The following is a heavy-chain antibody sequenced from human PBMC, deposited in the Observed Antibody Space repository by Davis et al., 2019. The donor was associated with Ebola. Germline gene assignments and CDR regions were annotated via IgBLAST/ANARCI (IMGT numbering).Heavy chain of an antibody. CDR3: TKTYNYGSGSYHPIDY. Sequence: GESLKISCAASGFSFSTYAINWVRQAPGKGLEWVSGISGSGTSTYYADSVKGRFTISRDNSKNTLYLQMNSLRVEDTAVYYCTKTYNYGSGSYHPIDYWGQGTLVTVSS. D-gene: IGHD3-10*01. CDR1: GFSFSTYA. V-gene: IGHV3-23*01. J-gene: IGHJ4*02. CDR2: ISGSGTST.